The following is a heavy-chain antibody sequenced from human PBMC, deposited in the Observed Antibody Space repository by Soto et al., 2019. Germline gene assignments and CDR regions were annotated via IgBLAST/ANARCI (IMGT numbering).Heavy chain of an antibody. D-gene: IGHD6-13*01. J-gene: IGHJ4*02. CDR1: GFTYSTYT. V-gene: IGHV3-30*14. CDR2: ISTDGTEK. Sequence: PGGSLRLSCAASGFTYSTYTMHWVRQAPGKGLEWVALISTDGTEKHYPGSVRGRFTISRDNSKNTLYLQMNSLRTEDTAVYYCAKGDRIAAAGHFDYWGQGTLVTV. CDR3: AKGDRIAAAGHFDY.